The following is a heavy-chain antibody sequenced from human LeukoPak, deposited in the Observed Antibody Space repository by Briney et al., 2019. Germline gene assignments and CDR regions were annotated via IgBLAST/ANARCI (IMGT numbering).Heavy chain of an antibody. Sequence: GGSLRLYCAASGFTFSSYGMHWVRQAPGKGLEWVAFIRYDGSNKYYADSVKGRFTISRDNSKNTLYLQMNSLRAEDTAVYYCAKDHEYLGRSSTRNDYWGQGTLVTVSS. CDR3: AKDHEYLGRSSTRNDY. J-gene: IGHJ4*02. CDR2: IRYDGSNK. CDR1: GFTFSSYG. V-gene: IGHV3-30*02. D-gene: IGHD6-6*01.